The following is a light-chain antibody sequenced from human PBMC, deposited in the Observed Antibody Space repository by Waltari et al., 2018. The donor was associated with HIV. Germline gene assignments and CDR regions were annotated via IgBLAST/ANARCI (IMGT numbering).Light chain of an antibody. CDR1: ALPTKY. Sequence: SYALTQSPSMSVSPRQTARITCSGDALPTKYTYWYQQKSGQAPVLVIYEDNRRFSGIPERFSGSKSGTVDTLIIAGAQVDDEADYYCYSSDIFGDYWVCGGGTKLTVL. CDR3: YSSDIFGDYWV. CDR2: EDN. V-gene: IGLV3-10*01. J-gene: IGLJ3*02.